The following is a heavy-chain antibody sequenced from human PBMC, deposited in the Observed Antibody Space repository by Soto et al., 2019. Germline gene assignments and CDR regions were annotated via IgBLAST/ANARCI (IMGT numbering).Heavy chain of an antibody. J-gene: IGHJ5*02. V-gene: IGHV3-23*01. CDR2: MSGSSSTT. CDR1: GLTFSNYA. Sequence: GGSLRLSCATSGLTFSNYAMSWVRQAPGGGLEWVSSMSGSSSTTYYADSVRGRFTISRDRSKNTLYLQMSSLRVEDTAVYYCARGWIFGVVITNWFDPWGQGTLVTVSS. CDR3: ARGWIFGVVITNWFDP. D-gene: IGHD3-3*01.